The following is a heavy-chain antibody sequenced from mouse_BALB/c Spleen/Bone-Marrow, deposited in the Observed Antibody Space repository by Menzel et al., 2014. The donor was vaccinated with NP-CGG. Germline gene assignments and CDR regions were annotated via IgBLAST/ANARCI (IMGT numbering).Heavy chain of an antibody. J-gene: IGHJ2*01. Sequence: VQLQQSGPELVKPGASVKMSCKASGYTFTDYVISWVKQRTGQGLEWIGETYPGSGSTYYNEKFKGKATLTADRSSNTAYMQLSSLTSEDSAVYFCANGVDYWGQGTTLTVSS. V-gene: IGHV1-77*01. CDR2: TYPGSGST. CDR3: ANGVDY. CDR1: GYTFTDYV.